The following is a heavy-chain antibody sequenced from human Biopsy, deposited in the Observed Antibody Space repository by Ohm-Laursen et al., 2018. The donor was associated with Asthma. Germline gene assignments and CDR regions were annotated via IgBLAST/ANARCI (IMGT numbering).Heavy chain of an antibody. V-gene: IGHV3-7*01. CDR1: GFTFGVYW. Sequence: SLSLSCSASGFTFGVYWISWVRQVPGKGLEWVANIKHDGTEKNHVDSLKGRFTISRDNAKNSLYLQMNSLRAEDTAVYYCARTFHFWSPYHAEHYQLWGQGTLVTVSS. D-gene: IGHD3-3*02. CDR2: IKHDGTEK. J-gene: IGHJ1*01. CDR3: ARTFHFWSPYHAEHYQL.